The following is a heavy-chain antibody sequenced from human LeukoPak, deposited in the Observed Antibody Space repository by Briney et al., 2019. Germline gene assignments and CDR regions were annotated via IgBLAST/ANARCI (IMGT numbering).Heavy chain of an antibody. J-gene: IGHJ6*02. CDR1: GGSISSYY. D-gene: IGHD6-13*01. CDR3: ARARIAAYYYYGMDV. Sequence: SETLSLTCTVSGGSISSYYWSWIRQPPGKGLEWIGYIYYSGSTNYNPSLKSRVTISADTSKNQFSLKLSSVTAADTAVYYCARARIAAYYYYGMDVWGQGTTVTVSS. CDR2: IYYSGST. V-gene: IGHV4-59*01.